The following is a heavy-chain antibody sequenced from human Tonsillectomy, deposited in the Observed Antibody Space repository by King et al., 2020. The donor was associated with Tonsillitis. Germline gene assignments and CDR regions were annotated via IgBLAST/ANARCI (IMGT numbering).Heavy chain of an antibody. CDR1: GGSISSDY. Sequence: QLQESGPGLVKPSETLSLTCTVSGGSISSDYWSWIRQPPGKGLEWIGYISYSGITSYNPSLKRRVSISVDTSKKQFSLKLSSVTAADTAVYYCTRESETVAAWGSWFDPWGQGTLVTVSS. CDR2: ISYSGIT. J-gene: IGHJ5*02. CDR3: TRESETVAAWGSWFDP. D-gene: IGHD6-19*01. V-gene: IGHV4-59*01.